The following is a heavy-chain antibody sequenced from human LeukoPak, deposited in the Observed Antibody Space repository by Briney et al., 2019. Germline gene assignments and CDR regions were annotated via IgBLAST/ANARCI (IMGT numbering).Heavy chain of an antibody. V-gene: IGHV3-23*01. CDR3: AKGIRFSGRGGDY. CDR1: GFTFSSYA. J-gene: IGHJ4*02. D-gene: IGHD3-10*01. CDR2: ISGSGGST. Sequence: PGGSLRLSCAASGFTFSSYAMSWVRQAPGEGLEWVSAISGSGGSTYYADSVKGRFTISRDNSKNTLYLQMNSLRAEDTAVYYCAKGIRFSGRGGDYWGQGTLVTVSS.